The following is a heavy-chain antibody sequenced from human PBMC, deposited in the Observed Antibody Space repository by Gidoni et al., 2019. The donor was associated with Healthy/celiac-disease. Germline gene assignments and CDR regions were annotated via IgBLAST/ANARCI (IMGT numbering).Heavy chain of an antibody. V-gene: IGHV4-34*01. CDR2: INHSGST. CDR1: VGSFRGYY. Sequence: QVQLQQWGAGLLKPSETLSLTCAVYVGSFRGYYWSWIRQPPGKGLEWIGEINHSGSTNYNPSLKSRVTISVDTSKNQFSLKLSSVTAADTAVYYCARGIAAGTPWNWFDPWGQGTLVTVSS. D-gene: IGHD6-13*01. J-gene: IGHJ5*02. CDR3: ARGIAAGTPWNWFDP.